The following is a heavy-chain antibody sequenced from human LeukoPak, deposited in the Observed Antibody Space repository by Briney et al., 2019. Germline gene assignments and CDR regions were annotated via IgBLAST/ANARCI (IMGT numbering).Heavy chain of an antibody. V-gene: IGHV4-34*01. Sequence: SETLSLTCAVYGGSFSGYYWSWIRQPPGKGLEWIGEINHSGSTNYNPSLKSRVTISVDTSKNQFSLKLSSVTAADTAVYYCARVSGTAMVHYYYYMDVWGKGTTVTISS. CDR2: INHSGST. CDR3: ARVSGTAMVHYYYYMDV. J-gene: IGHJ6*03. CDR1: GGSFSGYY. D-gene: IGHD5-18*01.